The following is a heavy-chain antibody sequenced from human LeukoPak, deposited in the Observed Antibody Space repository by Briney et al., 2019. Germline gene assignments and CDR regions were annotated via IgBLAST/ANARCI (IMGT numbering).Heavy chain of an antibody. V-gene: IGHV3-30*04. D-gene: IGHD3-22*01. CDR3: ARVDGHSSGYRPFDY. CDR2: ISYDGSNK. CDR1: GFTFNNYA. Sequence: WGSLRLSCAASGFTFNNYAMNWVRQVPGKGLEWVAVISYDGSNKYYADSVKGRFTISRDNSKNTVYVQMNSLRAEDTAVYYCARVDGHSSGYRPFDYWGQGTLVTVSS. J-gene: IGHJ4*02.